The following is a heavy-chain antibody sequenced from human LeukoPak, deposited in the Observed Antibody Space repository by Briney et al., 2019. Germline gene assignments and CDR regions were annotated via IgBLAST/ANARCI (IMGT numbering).Heavy chain of an antibody. V-gene: IGHV3-30*02. CDR2: IRYDGSSK. Sequence: GGSLRLSCAASGFTLTNYGMHWVRQAPGKGLEWVAFIRYDGSSKHYADSVKGRFTISRDNSKNTLYLQMNSLRVEDTALYYCAARSSGSHFDYWGQGTLVTVSS. CDR3: AARSSGSHFDY. D-gene: IGHD3-10*01. J-gene: IGHJ4*02. CDR1: GFTLTNYG.